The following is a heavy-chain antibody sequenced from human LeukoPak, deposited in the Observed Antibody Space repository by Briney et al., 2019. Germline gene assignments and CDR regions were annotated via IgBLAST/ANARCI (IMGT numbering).Heavy chain of an antibody. V-gene: IGHV1-8*01. J-gene: IGHJ4*02. CDR3: ARGFDQYSSGWCSY. CDR2: MNPNSGNT. D-gene: IGHD6-19*01. CDR1: GYTFTSYD. Sequence: ASVKVSCKASGYTFTSYDINWVRQAAGQGLEWMGWMNPNSGNTGYAQKFQGRVTMTRNTSISTAYMELSSLRSEDTAVYYCARGFDQYSSGWCSYWGQGTLVTVSS.